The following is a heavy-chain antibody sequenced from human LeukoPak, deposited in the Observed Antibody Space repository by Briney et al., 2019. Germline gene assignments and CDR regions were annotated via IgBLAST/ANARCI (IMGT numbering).Heavy chain of an antibody. CDR1: GGSISSGTHY. CDR2: IYNTGSA. J-gene: IGHJ6*02. V-gene: IGHV4-31*11. Sequence: PSQTLSLTCAVSGGSISSGTHYWNWIRQHPGQGLEWIGHIYNTGSAYYNPSLMSRVSISIDTSENQFTLKLSSVTAADTAVYYCASTHCASPSCYSYYYSGLDVWGQGTTVIVSS. CDR3: ASTHCASPSCYSYYYSGLDV. D-gene: IGHD2-2*01.